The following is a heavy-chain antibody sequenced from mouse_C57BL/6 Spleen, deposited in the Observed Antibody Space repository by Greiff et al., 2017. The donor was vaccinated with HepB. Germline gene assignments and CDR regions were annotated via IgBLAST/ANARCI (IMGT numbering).Heavy chain of an antibody. Sequence: DVKLQESGPELVKPGASVKMSCKASGYTFTDYNMHWVKQSHGKSLEWIGYINPNNGGTSYNQKFKGKATLTVNKSSSTAYMELRSLTSEDSAVYYCARCDASRAMDYWGQGTSVTVSS. CDR2: INPNNGGT. CDR1: GYTFTDYN. V-gene: IGHV1-22*01. CDR3: ARCDASRAMDY. J-gene: IGHJ4*01. D-gene: IGHD2-3*01.